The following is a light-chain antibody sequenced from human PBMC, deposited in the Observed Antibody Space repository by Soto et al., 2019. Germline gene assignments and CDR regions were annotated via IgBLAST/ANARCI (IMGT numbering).Light chain of an antibody. V-gene: IGKV3-11*01. CDR1: QIVSSY. Sequence: EIVMTQSPATLSVSPGEIATLSCSASQIVSSYLAWYQQKPGQDPRLLIYDASNRATVIPASFSGSGSGTDFTLTISSLEPEDFAVYYCQQSSNWPRITFGQGTRLEIK. CDR3: QQSSNWPRIT. J-gene: IGKJ5*01. CDR2: DAS.